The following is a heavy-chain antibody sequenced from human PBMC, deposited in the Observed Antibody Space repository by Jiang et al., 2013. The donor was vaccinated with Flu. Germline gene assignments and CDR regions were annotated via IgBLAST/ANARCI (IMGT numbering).Heavy chain of an antibody. J-gene: IGHJ4*02. CDR3: ARQGSTGWWYFDY. CDR2: IFPGNSDT. V-gene: IGHV5-51*01. Sequence: LVESGAEVKKPGESLKISCKGSGYSFTSQWIGWVRQTAGKGLEWMAIIFPGNSDTRYSPSFHGQVTISADKSISTAYLQWSSLKASDTAIYYCARQGSTGWWYFDYWGQGTLVTVSS. CDR1: GYSFTSQW. D-gene: IGHD6-19*01.